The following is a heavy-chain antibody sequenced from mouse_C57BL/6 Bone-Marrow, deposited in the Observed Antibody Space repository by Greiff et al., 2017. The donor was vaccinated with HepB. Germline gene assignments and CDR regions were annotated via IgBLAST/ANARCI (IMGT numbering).Heavy chain of an antibody. J-gene: IGHJ1*03. CDR3: AREDGGYFDV. CDR2: IDPEDGET. CDR1: GFNIKDYY. V-gene: IGHV14-2*01. Sequence: VQLKQSGAELVKPGASVKLSCTASGFNIKDYYMHWVKQRTEQGLEWIGRIDPEDGETKYAPNFQGKATITADTSSNTAYLQLSSLTSEDTAVYYCAREDGGYFDVWGTGTTVTVSA.